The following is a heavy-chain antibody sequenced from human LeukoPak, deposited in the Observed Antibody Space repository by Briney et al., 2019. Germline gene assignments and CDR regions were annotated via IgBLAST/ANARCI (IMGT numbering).Heavy chain of an antibody. CDR2: ISSSSSYI. J-gene: IGHJ3*02. V-gene: IGHV3-21*04. D-gene: IGHD3-3*01. Sequence: GGSLRLSCAASGFTFSSYSMNWVRQAPGKGLEWVSSISSSSSYIYYADSAKGRFTISRDNSKNTLYLQLNSLRAEDTAIYYCAHHGGGTIRIAAFDIWGQGTMVTVSS. CDR1: GFTFSSYS. CDR3: AHHGGGTIRIAAFDI.